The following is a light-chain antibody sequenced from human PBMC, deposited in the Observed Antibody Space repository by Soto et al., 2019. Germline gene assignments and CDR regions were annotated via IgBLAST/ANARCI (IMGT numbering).Light chain of an antibody. J-gene: IGLJ3*02. Sequence: QSVLTQPPSASGSPGQSITISCTGTSSDVGGYNLVSWYQQYPGKAPELMIYEDNRRPSGVSNRFSGSKSGNTASLTISGLQAEDEGDYYCSSYAGGGTWVFGGGTKLTVL. CDR3: SSYAGGGTWV. CDR2: EDN. CDR1: SSDVGGYNL. V-gene: IGLV2-23*01.